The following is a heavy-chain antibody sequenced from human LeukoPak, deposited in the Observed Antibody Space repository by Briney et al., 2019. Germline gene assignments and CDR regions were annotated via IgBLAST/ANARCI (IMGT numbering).Heavy chain of an antibody. V-gene: IGHV1-2*02. J-gene: IGHJ4*02. D-gene: IGHD4-17*01. CDR2: INPNSGDT. CDR1: AYIFIGSY. Sequence: GASVKVSCKSSAYIFIGSYIHWVRQAPGQGLEWMGWINPNSGDTNYAQKFQGRVTMTRDTSISTAYVELTSLISDDTAVYYCARAHGDWGQGTLVTVSS. CDR3: ARAHGD.